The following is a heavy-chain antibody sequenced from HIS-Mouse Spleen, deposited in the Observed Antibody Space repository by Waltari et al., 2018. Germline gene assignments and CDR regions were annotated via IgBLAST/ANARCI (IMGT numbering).Heavy chain of an antibody. CDR3: ARENGVESGIAAAGGDY. V-gene: IGHV1-18*01. Sequence: QVQLVQSGAEVKKPGASVKVSCKASGYTFTSYGISWVRQAPGQGLERMGWTSAYNANTNNGRKLQGRVTMTTDTSTSTAYMGLRSLRSDDTAVYDCARENGVESGIAAAGGDYWGQGTLVTVSS. CDR2: TSAYNANT. D-gene: IGHD6-13*01. CDR1: GYTFTSYG. J-gene: IGHJ4*02.